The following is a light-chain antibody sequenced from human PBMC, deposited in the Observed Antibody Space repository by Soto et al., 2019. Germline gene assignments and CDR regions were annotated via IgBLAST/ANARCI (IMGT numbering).Light chain of an antibody. CDR2: GAS. J-gene: IGKJ1*01. CDR3: QQGYRCPCT. CDR1: QGIAGY. V-gene: IGKV1D-12*01. Sequence: KQSSDCVSVSVGERAATTCRASQGIAGYLAWYQHKPGRAPELLIHGASRLQSGIPARFSGSGSGTDFTLTINSLQPEDFAAYDCQQGYRCPCTFGQGTQV.